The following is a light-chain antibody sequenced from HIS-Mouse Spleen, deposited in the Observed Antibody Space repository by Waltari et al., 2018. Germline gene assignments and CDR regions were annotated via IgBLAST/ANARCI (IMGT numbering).Light chain of an antibody. CDR1: NIGSKS. CDR2: DDS. Sequence: SYVLTQPPSVSVAPGKTARITCGGNNIGSKSVHWYQQKPAQAPVLVVYDDSDRPSGIAERFSGSNSGNTATLTISRVEAGDEADYYCQVWDSSSDHWVFGGGTKLTVL. V-gene: IGLV3-21*03. J-gene: IGLJ3*02. CDR3: QVWDSSSDHWV.